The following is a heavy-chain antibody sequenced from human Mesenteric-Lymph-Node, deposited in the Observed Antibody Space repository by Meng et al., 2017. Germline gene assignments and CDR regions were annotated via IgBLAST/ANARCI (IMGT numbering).Heavy chain of an antibody. CDR3: ARGQKGYFDL. CDR2: IYNSGST. Sequence: QLPLQASGPGPVKPSETLSLTCTVSGGSISSSNYYWSWIRQPPGKGLEWSGHIYNSGSTYYNPSLKSRITISVDTSKNQFSLKLSSVTAADTAVYYCARGQKGYFDLWGRGTLVTVSS. V-gene: IGHV4-30-4*01. J-gene: IGHJ2*01. CDR1: GGSISSSNYY.